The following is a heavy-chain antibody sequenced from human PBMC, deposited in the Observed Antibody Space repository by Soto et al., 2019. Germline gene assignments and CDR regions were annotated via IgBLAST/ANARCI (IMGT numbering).Heavy chain of an antibody. J-gene: IGHJ4*02. V-gene: IGHV5-51*01. CDR3: ARSPDYDILTGYYHFGY. CDR2: MYPGDSDT. D-gene: IGHD3-9*01. CDR1: GYRFTIYL. Sequence: GESLKIYSMTSGYRFTIYLSVWVRQMQRKGLEWMAIMYPGDSDTKYSPSFQGQVTISADKSTSIAYLQWSSLQASDTAMYYCARSPDYDILTGYYHFGYWGQGTLVTVSS.